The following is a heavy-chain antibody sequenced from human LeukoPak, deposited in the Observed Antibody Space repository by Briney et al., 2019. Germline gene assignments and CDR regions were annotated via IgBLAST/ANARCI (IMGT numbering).Heavy chain of an antibody. Sequence: GGSLRLSCAASGFTVSSNYMSWVRQAPGKGLEWVSVIYSGGSTYYADSVKGRFTISRDNSKNTLYLQMNSLRAEDTAVYYCARVVFDHSSGWYMGYFQHWGQGTLVTVSS. D-gene: IGHD6-19*01. CDR2: IYSGGST. CDR1: GFTVSSNY. J-gene: IGHJ1*01. CDR3: ARVVFDHSSGWYMGYFQH. V-gene: IGHV3-53*01.